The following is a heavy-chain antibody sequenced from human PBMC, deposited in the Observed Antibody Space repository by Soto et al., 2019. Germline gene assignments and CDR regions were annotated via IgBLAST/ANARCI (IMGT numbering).Heavy chain of an antibody. CDR3: ARSGRIFGVVAKGGMDV. J-gene: IGHJ6*02. V-gene: IGHV1-2*04. CDR2: INPNSGGT. D-gene: IGHD3-3*01. CDR1: GYTFTGYY. Sequence: QVQLVQSGAEVKKPGASVKVSCKASGYTFTGYYMHWVRQAPGQGLAWMGWINPNSGGTNYAQKFQGWVTMTRDTSISTAYMELSRLRSDDTAVYYCARSGRIFGVVAKGGMDVWGQGTTVTVSS.